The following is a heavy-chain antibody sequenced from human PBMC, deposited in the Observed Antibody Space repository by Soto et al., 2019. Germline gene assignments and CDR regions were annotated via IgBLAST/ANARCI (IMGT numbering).Heavy chain of an antibody. CDR3: ARLQQLVSNGWFDP. Sequence: QLQLQESGPGLVKPSETLSLTCTVSGGSISSSSYYWGWIRQPPGKGLEWIGSIYYSGSTYYNPSLKSRVTISVDTSKNQFSLKLSSVTAADTAVYYCARLQQLVSNGWFDPWGQGTLVTVSS. J-gene: IGHJ5*02. CDR1: GGSISSSSYY. V-gene: IGHV4-39*01. D-gene: IGHD6-13*01. CDR2: IYYSGST.